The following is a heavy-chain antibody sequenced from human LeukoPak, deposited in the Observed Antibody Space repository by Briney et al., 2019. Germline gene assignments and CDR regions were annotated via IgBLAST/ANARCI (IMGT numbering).Heavy chain of an antibody. D-gene: IGHD2-15*01. CDR3: ARLAKRAAQIDC. Sequence: SETLSLTCAVYGGSFSGYYWCWIRQRPGQGLEWIGEINHSGSTNYYPSVKSRVTISVETSKTQCSLKLRSVTAADTAVYYCARLAKRAAQIDCWGEGTLVTVSS. CDR2: INHSGST. J-gene: IGHJ4*02. V-gene: IGHV4-34*01. CDR1: GGSFSGYY.